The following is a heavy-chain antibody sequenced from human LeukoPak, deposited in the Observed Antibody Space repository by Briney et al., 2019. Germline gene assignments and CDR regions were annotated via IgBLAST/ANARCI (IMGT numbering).Heavy chain of an antibody. CDR3: ARGLAQAGILGVFDY. V-gene: IGHV3-53*01. Sequence: GGSLRLSCAASGFALSSNHMNWVRQAPGRGLEWVSLIHSGGSTYYADSVKGRFTISRDNSRNTLDLQMTTLRAEDTAVYYCARGLAQAGILGVFDYWGQGTLVTVSS. CDR1: GFALSSNH. J-gene: IGHJ4*02. D-gene: IGHD6-13*01. CDR2: IHSGGST.